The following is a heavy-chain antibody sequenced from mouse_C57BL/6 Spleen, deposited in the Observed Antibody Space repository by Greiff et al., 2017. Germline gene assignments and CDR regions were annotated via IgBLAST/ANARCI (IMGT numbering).Heavy chain of an antibody. CDR2: IYPRSGNT. CDR3: ARSHYGSPYYFDY. D-gene: IGHD1-1*01. CDR1: GYTFTSYG. V-gene: IGHV1-81*01. J-gene: IGHJ2*01. Sequence: QVQLKESGAELARPGASVKLSCKASGYTFTSYGISWVKQRTGQGLEWIGEIYPRSGNTYYNEKFKGKATLTADKSSSTAYMELRSLTSEDSAVYFCARSHYGSPYYFDYWGQGTTLTVSS.